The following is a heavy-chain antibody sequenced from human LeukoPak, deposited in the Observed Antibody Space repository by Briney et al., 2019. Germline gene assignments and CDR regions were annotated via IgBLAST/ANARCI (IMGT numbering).Heavy chain of an antibody. V-gene: IGHV3-23*01. Sequence: GGSLRLSCAASGFPFTNYDMSWVRRAPGKGLEWVSTISDSGHSTSYADSVKGRFTISRDNSKNTLYLQMNSLRAEDTALYYCATGEFYFDFWGQGTLVTVSS. J-gene: IGHJ4*02. D-gene: IGHD3-16*01. CDR3: ATGEFYFDF. CDR1: GFPFTNYD. CDR2: ISDSGHST.